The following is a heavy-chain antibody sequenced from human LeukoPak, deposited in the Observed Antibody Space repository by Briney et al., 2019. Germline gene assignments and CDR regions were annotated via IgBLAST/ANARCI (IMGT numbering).Heavy chain of an antibody. CDR2: INTNTGNP. CDR3: ARGGITVYQLLDY. J-gene: IGHJ4*02. Sequence: ASVKVSCKASGYTFNTYGISWVRQAPGQGLEWMGWINTNTGNPTYAQGFTGRFVFSLDTSVSTTYLQISSLKAEDTAVYYCARGGITVYQLLDYWGQGTLVTVSS. CDR1: GYTFNTYG. V-gene: IGHV7-4-1*02. D-gene: IGHD2-2*01.